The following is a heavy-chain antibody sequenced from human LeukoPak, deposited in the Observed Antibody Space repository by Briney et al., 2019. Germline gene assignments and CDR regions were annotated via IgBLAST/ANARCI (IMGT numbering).Heavy chain of an antibody. D-gene: IGHD6-13*01. J-gene: IGHJ4*02. CDR1: GGSISSTDYY. CDR3: VRLAGPGTKAPHY. V-gene: IGHV4-39*01. Sequence: SETLSLTCTVSGGSISSTDYYWGWIRQPPGKGLEWIGSMYFSGSTYYNPSLKSRVTISVDTSKRQFSLKLTSVTAADTAVYYCVRLAGPGTKAPHYWGQGTQVTVSS. CDR2: MYFSGST.